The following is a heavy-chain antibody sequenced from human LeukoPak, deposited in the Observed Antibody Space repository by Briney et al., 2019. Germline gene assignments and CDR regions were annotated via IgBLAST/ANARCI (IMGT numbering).Heavy chain of an antibody. CDR3: ARNVWDDFWSGYDY. J-gene: IGHJ4*02. Sequence: GASVKVSCKASGGTFSSYAISWVRQAPGQGLEWMGGIIPIFGTANYAQKFQGGVTITTDESTSTAYMELSSLRSEDTAVYYCARNVWDDFWSGYDYWGQGTLVTVSS. V-gene: IGHV1-69*05. CDR1: GGTFSSYA. CDR2: IIPIFGTA. D-gene: IGHD3-3*01.